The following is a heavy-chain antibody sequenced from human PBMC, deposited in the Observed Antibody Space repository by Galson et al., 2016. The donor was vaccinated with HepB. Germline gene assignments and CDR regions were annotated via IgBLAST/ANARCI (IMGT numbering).Heavy chain of an antibody. CDR1: GYAFTTYN. Sequence: SVKVSCKASGYAFTTYNMHWVRQAPGQGLEWMGIINPSRGSTTYAQKFQGRVIMTRDTSTSTVYMDLNSLRSEDTAVYYCAYDYGDYNFDYWGQGSLVTVSS. CDR2: INPSRGST. CDR3: AYDYGDYNFDY. J-gene: IGHJ4*02. V-gene: IGHV1-46*01. D-gene: IGHD4-17*01.